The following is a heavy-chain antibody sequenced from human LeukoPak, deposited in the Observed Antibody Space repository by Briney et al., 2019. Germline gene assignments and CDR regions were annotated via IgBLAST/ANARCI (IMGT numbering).Heavy chain of an antibody. D-gene: IGHD1-26*01. V-gene: IGHV3-21*01. CDR1: GFTFNSYS. Sequence: GGSLRLSCAASGFTFNSYSMYWVRQAPGKGLEWDSSISSSSSHMFYADSVKGRFSISRDNANNSLYLQMNSLRAEDTAVYYCVRDSGSSYGYYFLHWGQGTLVTVSS. CDR2: ISSSSSHM. CDR3: VRDSGSSYGYYFLH. J-gene: IGHJ1*01.